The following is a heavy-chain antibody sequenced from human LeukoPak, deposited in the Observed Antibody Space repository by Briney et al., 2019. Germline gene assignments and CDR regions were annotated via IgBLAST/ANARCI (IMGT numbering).Heavy chain of an antibody. CDR3: ARVHGVRGVDY. D-gene: IGHD3-10*01. CDR1: GFTFDDYA. CDR2: LSWNSVTI. V-gene: IGHV3-9*01. J-gene: IGHJ4*02. Sequence: PGGSLRLSCAASGFTFDDYAMHWLRQAPGKGLEGVSGLSWNSVTIAYAESVKGRFTISRDNAKNSLYLQMNSLRAEDTAVYYCARVHGVRGVDYWGQGTLVTVSS.